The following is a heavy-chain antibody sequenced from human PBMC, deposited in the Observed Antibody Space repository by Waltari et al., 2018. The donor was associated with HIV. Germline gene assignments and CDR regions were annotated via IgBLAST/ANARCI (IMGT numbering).Heavy chain of an antibody. CDR2: ISWNSVSI. Sequence: EVQLVEFGGGLVQPGRSLRLSCAASGFTFSDYAMHWVRQAPGKGLECVSSISWNSVSIRYVDSGKGRFTISRDNAKNSLYLQMNSLRAEDTALYYCAKDRGGWFGEFSTFDPWGQGTLVTVSS. J-gene: IGHJ5*02. CDR3: AKDRGGWFGEFSTFDP. V-gene: IGHV3-9*01. D-gene: IGHD3-10*01. CDR1: GFTFSDYA.